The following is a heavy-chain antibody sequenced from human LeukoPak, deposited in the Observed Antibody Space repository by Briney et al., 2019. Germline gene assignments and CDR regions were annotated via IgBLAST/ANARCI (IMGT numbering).Heavy chain of an antibody. J-gene: IGHJ6*03. V-gene: IGHV4-34*01. CDR2: INHSGST. CDR1: GGSFSGYY. Sequence: SETLSLTCAVYGGSFSGYYWSWIRQPPGKGLEWIGEINHSGSTNYNPSLKSRVTISVDTSKNQFSLKLSSVTTADTAVYYCARSLAVAGYYYNYYMDVWGKGTTVTVSS. CDR3: ARSLAVAGYYYNYYMDV. D-gene: IGHD6-19*01.